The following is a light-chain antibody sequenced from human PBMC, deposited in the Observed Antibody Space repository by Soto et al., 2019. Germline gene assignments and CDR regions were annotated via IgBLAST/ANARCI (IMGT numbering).Light chain of an antibody. CDR3: TSYTGDTTDV. J-gene: IGLJ1*01. V-gene: IGLV2-14*01. CDR2: EVN. CDR1: SSDVSDYRY. Sequence: QSVLTQPASVSGSPGQSITISCTATSSDVSDYRYVSWYQQHPGKVPKLIIYEVNNRPSGISNRFSGSKSGNTASLSISGLQAEDEADYYCTSYTGDTTDVFGTGTKVTVL.